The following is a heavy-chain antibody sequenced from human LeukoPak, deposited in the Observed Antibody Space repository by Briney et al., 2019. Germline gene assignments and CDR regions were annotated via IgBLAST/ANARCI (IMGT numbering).Heavy chain of an antibody. V-gene: IGHV3-33*01. CDR3: ARDAAAGTAAGWFDP. J-gene: IGHJ5*02. CDR2: IWYDGSNK. D-gene: IGHD6-13*01. Sequence: GGSLRLSCAASGFTFSSYGMHWVRQAPGKGLEWVAVIWYDGSNKYHADSVKGRFTISRDNSKNTLYLQMNSLRAEDTAVYYCARDAAAGTAAGWFDPWGQGTLVTVSS. CDR1: GFTFSSYG.